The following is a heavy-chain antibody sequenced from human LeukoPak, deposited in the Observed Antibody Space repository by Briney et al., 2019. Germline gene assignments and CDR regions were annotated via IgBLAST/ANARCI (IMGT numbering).Heavy chain of an antibody. D-gene: IGHD5-12*01. CDR3: AKDWMSTIINYFDY. CDR1: GFTFSSYA. Sequence: PGGSLRLSCAASGFTFSSYAMSWVRQAPGKGLEWVSAISGSGGSTYYADSVKGRFTISRDNSKNILYLQMNSLRAEDTAVYYCAKDWMSTIINYFDYWGQGTLVTVSS. J-gene: IGHJ4*02. CDR2: ISGSGGST. V-gene: IGHV3-23*01.